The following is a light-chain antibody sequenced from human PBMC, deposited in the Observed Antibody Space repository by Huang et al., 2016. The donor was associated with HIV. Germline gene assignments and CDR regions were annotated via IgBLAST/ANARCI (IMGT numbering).Light chain of an antibody. J-gene: IGKJ2*01. CDR1: QSVSSN. CDR3: QQYNNWPLYT. CDR2: GAS. Sequence: EIVMTQSPATLSVSPGERATLSCRASQSVSSNLAWYQQKPGQAPRLLIYGASTRATVIPARFIGSGSVTEFTLTISSLQSEDFAVYYCQQYNNWPLYTFGQGTKLEIK. V-gene: IGKV3-15*01.